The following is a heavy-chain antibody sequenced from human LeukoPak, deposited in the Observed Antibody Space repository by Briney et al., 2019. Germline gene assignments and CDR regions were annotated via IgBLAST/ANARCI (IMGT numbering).Heavy chain of an antibody. V-gene: IGHV3-30*04. CDR2: IADDGSNK. CDR1: GFTFSSYA. CDR3: ARGPWTEYFQY. Sequence: GGSLRLSCAASGFTFSSYAMHWVRQAPGKGLEWVAVIADDGSNKYYADSVKGRFTISRDNSNNTLYLQMNSLRAEDTAVYYCARGPWTEYFQYWGQGTLVTVSS. J-gene: IGHJ1*01.